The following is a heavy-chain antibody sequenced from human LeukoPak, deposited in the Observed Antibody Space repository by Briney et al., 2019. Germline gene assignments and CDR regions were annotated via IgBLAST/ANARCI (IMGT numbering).Heavy chain of an antibody. CDR1: GFTFSSYS. V-gene: IGHV3-21*01. J-gene: IGHJ3*02. CDR2: ISSSSSYI. D-gene: IGHD4-17*01. Sequence: PGGSLRLSCAASGFTFSSYSMNWVRQAPGKGLEWVSSISSSSSYIYYADSVKGRFTISRDNAKNSLYLQMNSLRAEDTAVYYCARGSGDYVPFDAFDIWGQGTMVTVSS. CDR3: ARGSGDYVPFDAFDI.